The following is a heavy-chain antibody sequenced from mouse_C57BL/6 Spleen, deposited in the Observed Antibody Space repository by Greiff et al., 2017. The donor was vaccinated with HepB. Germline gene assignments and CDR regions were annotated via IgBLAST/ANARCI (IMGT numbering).Heavy chain of an antibody. J-gene: IGHJ2*01. V-gene: IGHV1-69*01. CDR3: ARRDWGY. Sequence: QVQLKQPGAELVMPGASVKLSCKASGYTFTSYWMHWVKQRPGQGLEWIGEIDPSDSYTNYNQKFKGKSTLTVDKSSSTAYMQLSSLTSEDSAVYYCARRDWGYWGQGTTLTVSS. D-gene: IGHD4-1*01. CDR2: IDPSDSYT. CDR1: GYTFTSYW.